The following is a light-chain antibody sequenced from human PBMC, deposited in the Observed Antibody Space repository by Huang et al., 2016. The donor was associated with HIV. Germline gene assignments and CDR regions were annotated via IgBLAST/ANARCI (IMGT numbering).Light chain of an antibody. CDR2: EAS. Sequence: ETLMTQFPATLSVSPGERATLSCRASQNVRNNLAWYQQKPGQAPRLLFYEASSRATGVPGRFSASGSGIDFTLTISSLQSEDFAVYYCQQDNNWPPAFGGGTTVEIK. J-gene: IGKJ4*01. CDR1: QNVRNN. V-gene: IGKV3-15*01. CDR3: QQDNNWPPA.